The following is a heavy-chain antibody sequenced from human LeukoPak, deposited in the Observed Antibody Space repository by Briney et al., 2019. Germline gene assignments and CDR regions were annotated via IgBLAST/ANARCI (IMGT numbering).Heavy chain of an antibody. CDR3: ARAGVRYFDGLDP. V-gene: IGHV1-46*01. J-gene: IGHJ5*02. CDR2: INPSGGST. D-gene: IGHD3-9*01. Sequence: ASVKVSCKASGYTFTSYYMHWVRQAPGQGLEWMGIINPSGGSTSYAQKFQGRVTMTRDMSTSTVYMELSSLRSEDTAVYYCARAGVRYFDGLDPWGQGTLVTVSS. CDR1: GYTFTSYY.